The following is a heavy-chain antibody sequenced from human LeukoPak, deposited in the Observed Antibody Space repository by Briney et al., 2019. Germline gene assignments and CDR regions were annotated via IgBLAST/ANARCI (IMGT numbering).Heavy chain of an antibody. V-gene: IGHV1-2*02. Sequence: GASVKVSCKASGYTFTGYYMHWVRQAPGQGLELMGWINPNSGGTNYAQKFQGRVTMTRDTSISTAYMELSRLRSDDTAVYYCARGGLGADNWFDPWGQGTLVTVSS. CDR2: INPNSGGT. D-gene: IGHD1-26*01. CDR3: ARGGLGADNWFDP. CDR1: GYTFTGYY. J-gene: IGHJ5*02.